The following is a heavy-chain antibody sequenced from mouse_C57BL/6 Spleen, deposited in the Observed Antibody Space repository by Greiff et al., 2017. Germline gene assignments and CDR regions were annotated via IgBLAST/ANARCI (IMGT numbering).Heavy chain of an antibody. CDR2: IWTGGGT. CDR3: ARNGDYGSSYYFDY. CDR1: GFSLTSYA. V-gene: IGHV2-9-1*01. Sequence: VQGVESGPGLVAPSQSLSITCTVSGFSLTSYAISWVRQPPGKGLEWLGVIWTGGGTNYNSALKSRLSISKDNSKSQVFLKMNSLQTDDTARYYCARNGDYGSSYYFDYGGQGTTLTVAS. D-gene: IGHD1-1*01. J-gene: IGHJ2*01.